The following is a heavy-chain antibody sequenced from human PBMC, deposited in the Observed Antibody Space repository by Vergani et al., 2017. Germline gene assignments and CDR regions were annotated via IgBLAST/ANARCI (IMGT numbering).Heavy chain of an antibody. CDR2: IYYSGST. Sequence: QMQLQESGPGLVKASETLSLTCTVSGDSIISRSYYWGWIRQPPGKGLDWIGSIYYSGSTYYNPSLKSRVTISVDTSKNQFSLKLSSVTAADTAVYYCARHRLYDSSGYDYWGQGTLVTVSS. D-gene: IGHD3-22*01. CDR3: ARHRLYDSSGYDY. J-gene: IGHJ4*02. V-gene: IGHV4-39*01. CDR1: GDSIISRSYY.